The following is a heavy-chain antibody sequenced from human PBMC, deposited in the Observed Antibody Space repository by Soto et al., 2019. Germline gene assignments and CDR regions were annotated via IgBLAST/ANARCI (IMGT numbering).Heavy chain of an antibody. Sequence: ASGPTLVNPTQTLTLTCTFSGFSLSTSGVGVGWIRQPPGKALEWLALIFWNDDKRYRPSLKRRLTITKDTSKNQVVLTMTNMDPVDTATYYCAHSKYCSSTSCYLPWFDPWGQGTLVTVSS. CDR1: GFSLSTSGVG. J-gene: IGHJ5*02. D-gene: IGHD2-2*01. V-gene: IGHV2-5*01. CDR3: AHSKYCSSTSCYLPWFDP. CDR2: IFWNDDK.